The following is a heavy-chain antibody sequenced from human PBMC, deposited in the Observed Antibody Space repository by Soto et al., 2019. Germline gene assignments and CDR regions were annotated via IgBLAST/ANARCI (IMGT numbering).Heavy chain of an antibody. CDR3: ARRPTPSGMDV. CDR1: GFTFRSYS. Sequence: GGSLRLSCAASGFTFRSYSRNWVRQAPGKGLEWVSYISSSSSTIYYADSVKGRFTISRDNAKNSLYLQMNSLRAEDTAVYYCARRPTPSGMDVWGQGTTVTVSS. J-gene: IGHJ6*02. CDR2: ISSSSSTI. V-gene: IGHV3-48*01.